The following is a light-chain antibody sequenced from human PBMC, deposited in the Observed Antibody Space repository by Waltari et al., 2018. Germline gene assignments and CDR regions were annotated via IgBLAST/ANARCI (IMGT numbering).Light chain of an antibody. CDR1: TSDVGGFDF. J-gene: IGLJ3*02. Sequence: QSALTQPASVSGSPGQSVTIACTGTTSDVGGFDFVSWYRQRPGRDLRLLIYDVRSRPSGVSTRFSGSKSGNTASLTISGLQAEDEADYDCSSYTDIGTLVLFGGGTKLTVL. CDR3: SSYTDIGTLVL. V-gene: IGLV2-14*03. CDR2: DVR.